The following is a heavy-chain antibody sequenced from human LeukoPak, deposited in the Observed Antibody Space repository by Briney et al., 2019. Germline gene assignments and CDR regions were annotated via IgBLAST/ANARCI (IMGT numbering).Heavy chain of an antibody. V-gene: IGHV3-30*18. Sequence: PGGSLRLSCAASGFTFSSYGMHWVRQAPGKGLEWVAVISYDGSNKYYADSVKGRFTISRDNSKNTLYLQMNSLRAEDTAVYYCAKDEATQGAFDIWGQGTMVTVSS. CDR3: AKDEATQGAFDI. CDR2: ISYDGSNK. J-gene: IGHJ3*02. CDR1: GFTFSSYG.